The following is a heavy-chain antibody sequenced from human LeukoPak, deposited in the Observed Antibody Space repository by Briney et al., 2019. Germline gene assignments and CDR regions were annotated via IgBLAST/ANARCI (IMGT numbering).Heavy chain of an antibody. V-gene: IGHV1-18*01. CDR2: ISVYTGRT. J-gene: IGHJ5*02. D-gene: IGHD2-21*02. Sequence: GASVKVSCKASGYTFISYGISWVRQAPGQGLEWMGWISVYTGRTNYAQNLQGRVTMTTDTSTSTAYMELRSLRSDDTAVYYCARDPGKYCGGDCYTNWFDPWGQGTLVTVSS. CDR3: ARDPGKYCGGDCYTNWFDP. CDR1: GYTFISYG.